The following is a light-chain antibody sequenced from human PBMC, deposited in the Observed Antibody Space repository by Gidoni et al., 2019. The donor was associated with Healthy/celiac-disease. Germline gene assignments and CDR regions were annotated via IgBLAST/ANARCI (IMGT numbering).Light chain of an antibody. Sequence: DIQMTQSPSSLSASVGDRVTITCRASQSISSYLNWYQQKPGKAPNLLIYAASSLQSGVPSRFSGSGSVTDFTLTISSLQPEDFATYYCQQSYSTPWTFGQGTKLEIK. V-gene: IGKV1-39*01. CDR3: QQSYSTPWT. CDR1: QSISSY. J-gene: IGKJ2*01. CDR2: AAS.